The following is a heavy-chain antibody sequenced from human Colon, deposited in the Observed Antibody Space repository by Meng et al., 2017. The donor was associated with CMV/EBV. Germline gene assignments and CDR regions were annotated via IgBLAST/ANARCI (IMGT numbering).Heavy chain of an antibody. V-gene: IGHV1-69*10. Sequence: SVKVSCKPSGGSFSSYAISWMRQVPGQGLEWVGGIIPILNIPSYAQRLQGRITLSADPSTTTAYMELSSLRSEETAIYYCARGQYYYDANRFVFHYFEYWGQGTRVTVAS. CDR3: ARGQYYYDANRFVFHYFEY. CDR1: GGSFSSYA. J-gene: IGHJ4*02. CDR2: IIPILNIP. D-gene: IGHD3-22*01.